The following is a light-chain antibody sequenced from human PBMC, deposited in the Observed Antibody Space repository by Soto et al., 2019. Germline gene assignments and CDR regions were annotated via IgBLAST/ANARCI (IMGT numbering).Light chain of an antibody. J-gene: IGKJ1*01. CDR3: QNYDGAPT. CDR2: TAS. V-gene: IGKV1-27*01. CDR1: HGFGTA. Sequence: DIQMTQSPSSLSASVGDRVTITCRPSHGFGTALAWYQQTPGAVPKLLIHTASTLQSGVPSRFSGSGSGTDFTLTINSLQPEDVATYYCQNYDGAPTCGPGTKGDI.